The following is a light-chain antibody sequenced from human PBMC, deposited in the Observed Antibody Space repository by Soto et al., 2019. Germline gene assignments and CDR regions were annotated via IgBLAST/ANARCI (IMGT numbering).Light chain of an antibody. V-gene: IGKV3-20*01. CDR1: QSVSSSY. CDR3: QQYCSSQGLT. J-gene: IGKJ4*01. Sequence: EMVLTQSPGTLSLSPGERATLSCRASQSVSSSYLAWYQQTPGQAPRLLIDGASSRATGSPDRLSGSGSGPGFTLTTSRLEPEDFAVYYCQQYCSSQGLTFGGGTKVDIK. CDR2: GAS.